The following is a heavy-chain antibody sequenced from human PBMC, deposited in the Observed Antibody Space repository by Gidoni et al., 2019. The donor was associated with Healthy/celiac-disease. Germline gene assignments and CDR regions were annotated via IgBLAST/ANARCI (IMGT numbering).Heavy chain of an antibody. J-gene: IGHJ4*02. CDR3: AKDGRYSGYELPGGSALLDY. CDR1: GFTFSSYG. V-gene: IGHV3-30*18. CDR2: ISYDGSNK. D-gene: IGHD5-12*01. Sequence: QVQLVESGGGVVQPGRSLRLSCAASGFTFSSYGMHWVRQAPGKGLEWVAVISYDGSNKYYSDSVKGRFTISRDNSKNTLYLQMNSLRAEDTAVYYCAKDGRYSGYELPGGSALLDYWGQGTLVTVSS.